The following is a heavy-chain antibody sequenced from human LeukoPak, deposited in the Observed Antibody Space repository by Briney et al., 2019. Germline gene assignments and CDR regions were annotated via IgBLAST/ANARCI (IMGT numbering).Heavy chain of an antibody. CDR1: GFTFNNAL. D-gene: IGHD6-19*01. J-gene: IGHJ4*02. CDR2: IGSSGTTI. Sequence: GGSLRLSCAASGFTFNNALMSWVRQAPGKRLEWVSYIGSSGTTIYSADAVRGRFTTARDNAKNSLYLQMNSLRDEDTAVYYCARGPYSSGSSADYWGQGTLVTVSS. CDR3: ARGPYSSGSSADY. V-gene: IGHV3-48*02.